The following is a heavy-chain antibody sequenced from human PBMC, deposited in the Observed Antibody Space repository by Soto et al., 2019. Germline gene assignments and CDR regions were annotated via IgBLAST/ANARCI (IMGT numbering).Heavy chain of an antibody. Sequence: QVQLVESGGGLVKPGGTLRLSCAGSGIRLSESYINWIRLTPGKGLAWISYIGDSYRHYAASVRGRFTSSRDNVQNSVSLEMTNLRVYDTAIYYCASRRAFGEVEAFDDWGPGTLVTVSS. CDR1: GIRLSESY. J-gene: IGHJ3*01. CDR3: ASRRAFGEVEAFDD. V-gene: IGHV3-11*05. CDR2: IGDSYR. D-gene: IGHD3-16*01.